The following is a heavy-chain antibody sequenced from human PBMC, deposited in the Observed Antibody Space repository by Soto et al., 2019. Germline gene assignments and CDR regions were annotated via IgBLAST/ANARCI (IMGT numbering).Heavy chain of an antibody. CDR1: RGTFSSYA. CDR3: AGPPELTRIYYYYGMDV. V-gene: IGHV1-69*12. J-gene: IGHJ6*02. D-gene: IGHD1-7*01. CDR2: IIPIFGTA. Sequence: QVQLVQSGAEVKKPGSSVKVSCKASRGTFSSYAISWVRQAPGQGLEWMGGIIPIFGTANYAQKFQGRVTITADESTSTAYMELSSLRYEDTAVYYCAGPPELTRIYYYYGMDVWGQGTTVTVSS.